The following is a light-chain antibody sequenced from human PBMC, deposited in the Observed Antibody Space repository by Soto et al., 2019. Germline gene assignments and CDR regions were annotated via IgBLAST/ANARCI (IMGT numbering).Light chain of an antibody. J-gene: IGLJ2*01. CDR1: SSDIGSNT. V-gene: IGLV1-44*01. CDR3: AAWDVSLNGVV. Sequence: QSVLTQPPSASGTPGQRVTISCSGSSSDIGSNTVHWYQQVPGTTPKLLFYSNNQRPSGVPDRFSGSKSGTSASLAISGLQSEDEADYYCAAWDVSLNGVVFGGGTKVTVL. CDR2: SNN.